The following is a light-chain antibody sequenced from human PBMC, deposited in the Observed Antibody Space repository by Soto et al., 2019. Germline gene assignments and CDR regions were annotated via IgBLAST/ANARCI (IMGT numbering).Light chain of an antibody. V-gene: IGKV1-5*03. J-gene: IGKJ5*01. Sequence: DIQMTQSPSTLSASVGDRVTITCRASQNINSWLAWYQQKPGKAPKLLIYKASSLESGVPSRFSGSGSGTEFTLTLSSLQTDDFAAYYCQQYEIYPITFGQGTRLELK. CDR2: KAS. CDR1: QNINSW. CDR3: QQYEIYPIT.